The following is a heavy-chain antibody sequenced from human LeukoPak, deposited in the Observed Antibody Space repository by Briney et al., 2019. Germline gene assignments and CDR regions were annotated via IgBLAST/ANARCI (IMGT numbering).Heavy chain of an antibody. CDR2: IRGSGGST. CDR1: GFTFSSYA. Sequence: GGSLRLSCAASGFTFSSYAMSWVRQAPGKGLEWVSGIRGSGGSTNYADSVKGRFTISRDNSKNTLYLQMNSLRAEDTAVYYCARDLSGVTGYTYGRGIDYWGQGTLVTVSS. D-gene: IGHD5-18*01. V-gene: IGHV3-23*01. CDR3: ARDLSGVTGYTYGRGIDY. J-gene: IGHJ4*02.